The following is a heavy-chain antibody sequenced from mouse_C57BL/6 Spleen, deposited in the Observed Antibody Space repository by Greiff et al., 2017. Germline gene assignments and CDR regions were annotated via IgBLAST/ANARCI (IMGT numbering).Heavy chain of an antibody. J-gene: IGHJ3*01. D-gene: IGHD3-2*02. CDR3: ARSGSSGPFAY. V-gene: IGHV1-49*01. CDR1: YFAFMASA. Sequence: QVQLQQSGAELVRPGSSVKLSCKASYFAFMASAMPWVKQRPGHGLEWIGSFTMYSDATEYRENFKGKATLTANTSSSTAYMELSSLTSEDSAVYYCARSGSSGPFAYWGQGTLVTVSA. CDR2: FTMYSDAT.